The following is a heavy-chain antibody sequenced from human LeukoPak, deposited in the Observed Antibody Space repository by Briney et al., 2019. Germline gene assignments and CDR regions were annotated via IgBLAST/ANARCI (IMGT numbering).Heavy chain of an antibody. J-gene: IGHJ4*01. CDR2: INYSGST. D-gene: IGHD2-8*02. CDR1: GGSISSSSYY. V-gene: IGHV4-39*01. Sequence: PSETLSLTCTVSGGSISSSSYYWGWIRQPPGKGLEWIVSINYSGSTYYNPSLKRRVTISVDTSKNQFSLKLSSVTAADTAVYYWAILYSHRRYWFDYRGEGTLVTVSS. CDR3: AILYSHRRYWFDY.